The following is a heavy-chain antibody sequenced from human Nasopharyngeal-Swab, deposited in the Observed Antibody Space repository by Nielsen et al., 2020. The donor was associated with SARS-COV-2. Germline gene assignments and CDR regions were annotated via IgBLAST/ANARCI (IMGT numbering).Heavy chain of an antibody. J-gene: IGHJ6*02. V-gene: IGHV3-23*01. CDR3: AKGTAVADNYYYYGMDV. CDR1: GFTFSNYS. CDR2: ISGSGGST. Sequence: GGSLRLSCAASGFTFSNYSMNWVRQAPGKGLEWVSAISGSGGSTYYADSVKGRFTISRDNSKNTLYLQMNSLRAEDTAVYYCAKGTAVADNYYYYGMDVWGQGTTVTVSS. D-gene: IGHD6-19*01.